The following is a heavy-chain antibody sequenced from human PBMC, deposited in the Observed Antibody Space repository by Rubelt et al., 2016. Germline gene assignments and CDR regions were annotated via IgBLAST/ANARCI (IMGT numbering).Heavy chain of an antibody. CDR1: GYTFTTYD. D-gene: IGHD3-16*01. V-gene: IGHV1-8*01. CDR3: VRTGRRGDIDS. J-gene: IGHJ4*02. CDR2: MNPNNGNT. Sequence: QVQLVQSGAEVRKPGASVKVSCEASGYTFTTYDINWVRQATGLGLEWMGWMNPNNGNTDYAQTFQGRVTMTRDTSISTAYMEMSNLRSEDTAIYYCVRTGRRGDIDSWGQGTLVTVSS.